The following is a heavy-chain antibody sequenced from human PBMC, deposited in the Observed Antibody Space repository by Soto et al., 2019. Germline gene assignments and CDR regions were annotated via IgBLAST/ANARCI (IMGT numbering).Heavy chain of an antibody. D-gene: IGHD3-3*01. CDR2: INPNSGGT. V-gene: IGHV1-2*02. CDR3: ARGPSYDFWRGYPMNWLDP. J-gene: IGHJ5*02. Sequence: ASVKVSCKASGYTFTGYYMHWVRQAPGQGLEWMGWINPNSGGTNYAQKFQGRVTMTRDTSISTAYIELSRLRSDDTAVYYCARGPSYDFWRGYPMNWLDPWGQGTLVTVYS. CDR1: GYTFTGYY.